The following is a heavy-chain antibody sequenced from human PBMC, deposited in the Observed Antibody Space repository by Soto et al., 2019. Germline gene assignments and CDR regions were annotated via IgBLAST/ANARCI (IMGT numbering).Heavy chain of an antibody. CDR1: GYTFISYG. Sequence: QVQLVQSGAEVKKPGASVKVSCKASGYTFISYGISWVRQAPGQGLEWMGWISTFNGKTNYAQNVQGRVTMTTDTSTTTAYMEVRSLKSDDTAVYYWARDRVPKSSGYFPFDYWGQGTLVTVSS. J-gene: IGHJ4*02. V-gene: IGHV1-18*01. CDR2: ISTFNGKT. CDR3: ARDRVPKSSGYFPFDY. D-gene: IGHD3-22*01.